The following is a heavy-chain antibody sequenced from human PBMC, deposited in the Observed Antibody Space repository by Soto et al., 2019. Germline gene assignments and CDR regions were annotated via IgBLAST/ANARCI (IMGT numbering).Heavy chain of an antibody. CDR3: ANCTFIGVDTDMVDAFDI. CDR2: ISGSGGST. CDR1: VFTFNIYA. J-gene: IGHJ3*02. Sequence: GGSLILACVASVFTFNIYAMSWVRQAPGKGLDLVSAISGSGGSTYYADSVKGRFTISRDNSKNTLYLQMNSLRAEDTAVYYCANCTFIGVDTDMVDAFDIWGQGTMVTVSS. V-gene: IGHV3-23*01. D-gene: IGHD5-18*01.